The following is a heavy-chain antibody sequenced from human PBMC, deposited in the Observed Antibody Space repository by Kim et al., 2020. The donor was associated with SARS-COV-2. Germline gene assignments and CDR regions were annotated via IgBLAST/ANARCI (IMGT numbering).Heavy chain of an antibody. J-gene: IGHJ6*02. Sequence: GESLKISCKGSGYSFTSYWIGWVRQMPGKGLEWMGIIYPGDSDTRYSPSFQGQVTISADKSISTAYLQWSSLKASDTAMYYCARVGPDPFYYYYGMDVWGQGTTVTVSS. CDR3: ARVGPDPFYYYYGMDV. CDR1: GYSFTSYW. V-gene: IGHV5-51*01. CDR2: IYPGDSDT.